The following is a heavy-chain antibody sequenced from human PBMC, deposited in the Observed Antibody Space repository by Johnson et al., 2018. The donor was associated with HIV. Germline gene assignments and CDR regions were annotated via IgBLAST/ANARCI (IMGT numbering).Heavy chain of an antibody. CDR3: ATLCFGEVSVYDAFDV. CDR1: GFAFSSYA. J-gene: IGHJ3*01. CDR2: ISYDGRDA. V-gene: IGHV3-30*04. Sequence: QMQLVESRGGVVQPGTSLRLSCTASGFAFSSYALHWVRQAPGKGLEWVAVISYDGRDAYYADSVKGRFTSSRDNSKNTLYLQMNSLRPEDSAVYYLATLCFGEVSVYDAFDVWGQGKMVTVSS. D-gene: IGHD3-10*01.